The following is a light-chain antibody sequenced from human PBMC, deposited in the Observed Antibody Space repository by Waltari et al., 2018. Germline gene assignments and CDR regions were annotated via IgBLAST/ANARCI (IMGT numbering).Light chain of an antibody. CDR2: SNN. CDR3: AAWDDSLNGYV. CDR1: SSNIGSNT. Sequence: QSVLTQPPSASGTPGQRVTISCSGSSSNIGSNTVNWYQQLPGTAPKLLIYSNNHRPPGFPDRSSVSKSGTSASLAISVLQSEDEADYYCAAWDDSLNGYVFGTGTKVTVL. J-gene: IGLJ1*01. V-gene: IGLV1-44*01.